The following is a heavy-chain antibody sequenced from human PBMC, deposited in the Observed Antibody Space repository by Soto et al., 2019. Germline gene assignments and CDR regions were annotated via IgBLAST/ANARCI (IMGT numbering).Heavy chain of an antibody. D-gene: IGHD1-26*01. CDR1: GFSFTNYW. CDR3: ARQSGNYSPLGYFHS. V-gene: IGHV5-51*01. CDR2: IFPGNSDP. Sequence: GESLKISCKGSGFSFTNYWIGWVRQMPGKGLEWMGIIFPGNSDPRYGPSFQGQVTISVDKSVNTAYLQWTSLEASDTAMYFCARQSGNYSPLGYFHSWGQGTMVTVSS. J-gene: IGHJ4*02.